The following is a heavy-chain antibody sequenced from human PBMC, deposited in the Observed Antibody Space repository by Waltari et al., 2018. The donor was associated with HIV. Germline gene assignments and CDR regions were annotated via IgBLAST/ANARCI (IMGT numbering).Heavy chain of an antibody. CDR3: ARDYCSSTSCTVDY. CDR1: GFIFRTYS. V-gene: IGHV3-48*01. Sequence: EVQLVESGGGLVQPGGSLRLSCAASGFIFRTYSMNWVRPDPGKGLEWVSHISSSSTTIYYADSVKGRFTISRDNAKNSLYLQMNSLRAEDTAVYYCARDYCSSTSCTVDYWGQGTLVTVSS. D-gene: IGHD2-2*01. CDR2: ISSSSTTI. J-gene: IGHJ4*02.